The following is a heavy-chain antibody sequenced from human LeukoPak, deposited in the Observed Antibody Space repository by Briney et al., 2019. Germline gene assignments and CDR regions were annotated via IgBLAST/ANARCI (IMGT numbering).Heavy chain of an antibody. Sequence: SGGSLRLSCVPSGFSFSNYAMSWVRQAPGKGLEWVSSISGSGGSTHYADSVKGRFTISRDNAKNSLYLQMNSLRAEDTAVYYCAREARGILDYWGQGTLVTVSS. CDR1: GFSFSNYA. V-gene: IGHV3-23*01. CDR3: AREARGILDY. D-gene: IGHD3-16*01. CDR2: ISGSGGST. J-gene: IGHJ4*02.